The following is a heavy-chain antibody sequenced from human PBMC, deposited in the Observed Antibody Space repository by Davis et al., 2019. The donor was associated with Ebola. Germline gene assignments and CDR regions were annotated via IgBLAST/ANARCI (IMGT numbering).Heavy chain of an antibody. D-gene: IGHD3-10*01. V-gene: IGHV3-21*01. CDR1: GFTFSSYS. CDR2: ISSSSSYI. Sequence: PGGSLRLSCAASGFTFSSYSMNWVRQAPGKGLEWVSSISSSSSYIYYADSVKGRFTISRDNAKNSLYLQMNSLRAEDTAVYYCARDSVQVYYYGPGSYYNIYGMDVWGQGTTVTVSS. J-gene: IGHJ6*02. CDR3: ARDSVQVYYYGPGSYYNIYGMDV.